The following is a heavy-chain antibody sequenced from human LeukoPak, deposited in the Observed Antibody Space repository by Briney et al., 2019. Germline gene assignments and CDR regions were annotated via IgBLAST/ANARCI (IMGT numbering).Heavy chain of an antibody. J-gene: IGHJ4*02. CDR3: ARDPEYSSSSREFDY. CDR1: GFTFSSYW. Sequence: PGGSLRLSCAAPGFTFSSYWMHWVRQAPGKGLVWVSRINSDGSSTTYADSVKGRFTMSRDNAKNSLYLQMNSLRAEDTAVYYCARDPEYSSSSREFDYWGQGTLVTVSS. V-gene: IGHV3-74*01. CDR2: INSDGSST. D-gene: IGHD6-6*01.